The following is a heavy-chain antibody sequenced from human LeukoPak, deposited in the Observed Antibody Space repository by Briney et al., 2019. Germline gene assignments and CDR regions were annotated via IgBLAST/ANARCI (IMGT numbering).Heavy chain of an antibody. CDR3: ARDWDYNVLTGYFLNDF. Sequence: ASVKVSCKASGYTFTGYYMHWVRQAPGQGLEWMGWINPNSGGTNYAQKFQGRVTMTRDTSISTAYVELRSLRSDDTAVYYCARDWDYNVLTGYFLNDFWGQGTLVTVSS. J-gene: IGHJ4*02. CDR1: GYTFTGYY. CDR2: INPNSGGT. V-gene: IGHV1-2*02. D-gene: IGHD3-9*01.